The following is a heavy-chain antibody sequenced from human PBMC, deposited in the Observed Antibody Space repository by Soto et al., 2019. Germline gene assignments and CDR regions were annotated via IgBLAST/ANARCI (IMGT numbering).Heavy chain of an antibody. Sequence: QVQLVESGGGVVQPGRSLRLSCAASGFTFSSYGMHWVRQAPGKGLEWVAVIWYDGSNKYYADSVKGRFTISRDNSKNTLYLQMNSLRAEDTAVYYCAREEDTAMVTFLRYWGQGTLVTVSS. CDR2: IWYDGSNK. CDR1: GFTFSSYG. CDR3: AREEDTAMVTFLRY. V-gene: IGHV3-33*01. D-gene: IGHD5-18*01. J-gene: IGHJ4*02.